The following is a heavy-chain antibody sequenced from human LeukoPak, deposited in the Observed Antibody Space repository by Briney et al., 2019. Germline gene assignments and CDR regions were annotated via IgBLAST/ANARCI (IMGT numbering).Heavy chain of an antibody. D-gene: IGHD5-18*01. J-gene: IGHJ6*03. CDR1: GFTFSSYW. CDR3: ARDHRGYSYGSEQYHYYYMDV. CDR2: IKEDGSEK. Sequence: PGGSLRLSCAAYGFTFSSYWMSWVRQAPGKGLEWVANIKEDGSEKYYVASVKGRFTISRDNAKNSLYLQMNSLRAEDTAVYYCARDHRGYSYGSEQYHYYYMDVWGKGTTVTVSS. V-gene: IGHV3-7*01.